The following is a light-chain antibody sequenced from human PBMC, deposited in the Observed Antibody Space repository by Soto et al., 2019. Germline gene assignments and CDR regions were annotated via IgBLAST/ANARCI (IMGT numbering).Light chain of an antibody. V-gene: IGLV4-69*01. CDR3: LTWGAGIGV. Sequence: QLVLTQSPSASASLGASVKLTCTLSSGHTNYAIAWHQLQPEKGPRYLMKVNSDGRHSKGDGIPDRFSGSSSGAERYLTISSLRSEDEADYYCLTWGAGIGVFGGGTKLTVL. CDR1: SGHTNYA. CDR2: VNSDGRH. J-gene: IGLJ3*02.